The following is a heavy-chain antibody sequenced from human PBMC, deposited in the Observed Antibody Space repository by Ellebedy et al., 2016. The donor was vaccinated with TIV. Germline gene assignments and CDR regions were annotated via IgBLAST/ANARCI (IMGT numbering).Heavy chain of an antibody. CDR1: GFTFTNFG. D-gene: IGHD3-22*01. Sequence: GGSLRLSCEVSGFTFTNFGMSWVRQTPGKGLEWVSSISGSGSSTFYADSVKGRFTISRDNSKNTLSLQMNSLSADDTARYFCAKDGGNNFDSRGYYNWRKREYYFDYWGQGTLVTVSS. CDR2: ISGSGSST. CDR3: AKDGGNNFDSRGYYNWRKREYYFDY. J-gene: IGHJ4*02. V-gene: IGHV3-23*01.